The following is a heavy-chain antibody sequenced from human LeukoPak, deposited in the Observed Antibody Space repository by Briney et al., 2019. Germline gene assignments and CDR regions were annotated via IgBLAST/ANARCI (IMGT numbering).Heavy chain of an antibody. CDR2: IVGSGSKS. CDR3: ATEGGITPGG. D-gene: IGHD6-13*01. V-gene: IGHV3-23*01. Sequence: GGSLRLSCAASGFTFSSYAMSWVRQAPGKGLEWVSAIVGSGSKSYYADSVKGRFTISRDNSKNTLYLQMNSLRAEDTAVYYCATEGGITPGGWGQGTLVTVSS. J-gene: IGHJ4*02. CDR1: GFTFSSYA.